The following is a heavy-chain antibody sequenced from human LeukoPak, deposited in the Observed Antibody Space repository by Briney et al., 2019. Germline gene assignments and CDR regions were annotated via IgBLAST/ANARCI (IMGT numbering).Heavy chain of an antibody. V-gene: IGHV4-34*01. CDR3: ARGRGRWATKYDY. Sequence: PGGSLRLSCAASGFTFSSYWMSWVRQPPGKGLEWIGEINHSGSTNYNPSLKSRVTISVDTSKNQFSLKLSSVTAADTAVYYCARGRGRWATKYDYWGQGTLVTVSS. D-gene: IGHD2-8*01. CDR1: GFTFSSYW. CDR2: INHSGST. J-gene: IGHJ4*02.